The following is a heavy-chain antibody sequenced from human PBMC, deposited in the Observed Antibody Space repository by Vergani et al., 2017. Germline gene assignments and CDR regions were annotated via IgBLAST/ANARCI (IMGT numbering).Heavy chain of an antibody. D-gene: IGHD1-7*01. V-gene: IGHV1-2*02. Sequence: QVQLVQSGAEVKKPGASVKVSCKASGYTFTGYYMHWVRQAPGQGLEWMGWINPNSGGTNYAQKFPGRVTMTRATSISTAYMELSRLRSDDTAVYYCASRRGNKRELDGHDYWGQGTLVTVSS. CDR1: GYTFTGYY. CDR2: INPNSGGT. J-gene: IGHJ4*02. CDR3: ASRRGNKRELDGHDY.